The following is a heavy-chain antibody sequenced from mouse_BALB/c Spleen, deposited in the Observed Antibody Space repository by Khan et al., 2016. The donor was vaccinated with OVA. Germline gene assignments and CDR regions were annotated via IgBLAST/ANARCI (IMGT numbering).Heavy chain of an antibody. CDR2: INTYTGEP. CDR3: ARFHGGY. Sequence: QIQLVQSGPELKKPGETVKISCKASGYTFTDYVMNWVKQAPGKGLRWMGWINTYTGEPTYADDFKGRFAFSLDTSASTAYLQINNLKNEDTATYFWARFHGGYWGQGTTLTVSS. CDR1: GYTFTDYV. V-gene: IGHV9-3-1*01. J-gene: IGHJ2*01.